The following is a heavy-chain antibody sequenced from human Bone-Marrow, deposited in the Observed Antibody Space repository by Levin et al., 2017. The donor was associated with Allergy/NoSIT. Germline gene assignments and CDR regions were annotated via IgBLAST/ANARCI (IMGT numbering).Heavy chain of an antibody. V-gene: IGHV3-43*01. CDR1: GFTFNAYT. CDR3: AAERGRYFDY. Sequence: HGESLKISCAASGFTFNAYTMHWVRQPPGKGLEWVSLITWDGGSTFYADSVKGRFTISRDNRRNALYVQMNSLTSEDSGMYYCAAERGRYFDYWGQGSLVTVSS. CDR2: ITWDGGST. J-gene: IGHJ4*02.